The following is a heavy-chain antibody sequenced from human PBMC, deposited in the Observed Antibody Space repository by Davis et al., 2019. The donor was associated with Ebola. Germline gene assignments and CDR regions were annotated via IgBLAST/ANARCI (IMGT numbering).Heavy chain of an antibody. D-gene: IGHD4-17*01. V-gene: IGHV1-18*01. CDR2: ISAYNGNT. Sequence: ASVKVSCKASGYTFTSYGISWVRQAPGQGLEWMGWISAYNGNTNYAQKLQGRVTMTTDTSTSTAYMELRSLRSDDTAVYYCARDSSSPIRSFYGDRYFDLWGRGTLVTVSS. CDR3: ARDSSSPIRSFYGDRYFDL. CDR1: GYTFTSYG. J-gene: IGHJ2*01.